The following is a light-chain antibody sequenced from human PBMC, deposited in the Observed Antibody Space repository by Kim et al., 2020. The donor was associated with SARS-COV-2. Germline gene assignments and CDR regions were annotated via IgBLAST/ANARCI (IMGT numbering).Light chain of an antibody. Sequence: QSALTQPASVSGSPGQSITISCTGTSSDVGGYNYVSWYQQHPGKAPKLMIYDVSNRPSGFSNRFSGSKSGNTASLTISGLQAEDEADYYCSSYTSSNTPVFGTGTKVTVL. V-gene: IGLV2-14*03. CDR2: DVS. CDR3: SSYTSSNTPV. CDR1: SSDVGGYNY. J-gene: IGLJ1*01.